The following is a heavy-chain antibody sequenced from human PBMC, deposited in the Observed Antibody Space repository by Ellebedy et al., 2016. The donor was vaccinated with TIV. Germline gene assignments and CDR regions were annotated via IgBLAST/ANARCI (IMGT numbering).Heavy chain of an antibody. CDR1: GDSVSSNSAA. V-gene: IGHV6-1*01. CDR3: TRAGSGGAAGLFGS. CDR2: TYYRSRWYD. Sequence: QTLSLTCAISGDSVSSNSAAWNWIRQSPSRGLEWLGRTYYRSRWYDDYAVSVRGRTTVKADTSKNQFSLQLNSVTPEDTAVYYCTRAGSGGAAGLFGSWGQGTLVTVSS. D-gene: IGHD6-13*01. J-gene: IGHJ4*02.